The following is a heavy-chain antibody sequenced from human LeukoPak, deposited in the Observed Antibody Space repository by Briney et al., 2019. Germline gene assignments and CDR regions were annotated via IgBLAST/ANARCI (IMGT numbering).Heavy chain of an antibody. Sequence: LRXSCAASGXTFDDYGMTWVRQAPGKGLEWVSSINWNGGSTVYADSVKGRFTTSRDNAKNSLYLQMNSLRAEDTALYYCARASMTTVTSPFGYWGQGTLVTVSS. CDR3: ARASMTTVTSPFGY. J-gene: IGHJ4*02. D-gene: IGHD4-17*01. V-gene: IGHV3-20*04. CDR1: GXTFDDYG. CDR2: INWNGGST.